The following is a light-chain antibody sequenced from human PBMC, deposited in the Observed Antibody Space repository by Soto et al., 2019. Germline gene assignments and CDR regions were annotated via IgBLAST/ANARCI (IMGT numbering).Light chain of an antibody. V-gene: IGLV2-11*01. CDR1: SSDVGGYNY. CDR2: DVS. Sequence: QSALNQPRSVSGSPGQSVTISCTGTSSDVGGYNYVSWYQQHPGKAPKLMIYDVSKRPSGVPDRFSGSKSGNTASLTISGLQAEDEADYYCCSYAGSYIVFGTGTKVT. J-gene: IGLJ1*01. CDR3: CSYAGSYIV.